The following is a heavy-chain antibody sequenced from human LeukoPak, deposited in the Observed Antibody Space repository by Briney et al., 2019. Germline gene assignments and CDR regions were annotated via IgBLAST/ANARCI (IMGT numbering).Heavy chain of an antibody. V-gene: IGHV3-23*01. CDR2: ISGSVGST. CDR1: VFTFSRNA. Sequence: GGSLRLSCAASVFTFSRNAMSWVRHAPGKGLEWVSSISGSVGSTYYADSVNGRSTTSRDNSKNTLYLQTNSLRAQDTAVYYWAKGSSDPPYWGQGTLVTVSS. J-gene: IGHJ4*02. D-gene: IGHD2-21*02. CDR3: AKGSSDPPY.